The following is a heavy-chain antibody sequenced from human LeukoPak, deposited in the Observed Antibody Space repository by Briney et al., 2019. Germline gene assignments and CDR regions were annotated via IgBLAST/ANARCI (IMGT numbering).Heavy chain of an antibody. CDR1: GNSFPSYW. D-gene: IGHD1-1*01. Sequence: GKPLKISGKGSGNSFPSYWISWGGRMPGKGLEWMGRIDPSDSYTNYSPSFQGHVTISADKSISTAYLQWSSLKASDTAMYYCARVELEIDYWGQGTLVTVSS. CDR2: IDPSDSYT. J-gene: IGHJ4*02. CDR3: ARVELEIDY. V-gene: IGHV5-10-1*01.